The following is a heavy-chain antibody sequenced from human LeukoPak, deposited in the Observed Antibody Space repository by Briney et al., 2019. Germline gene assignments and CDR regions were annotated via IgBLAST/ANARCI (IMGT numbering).Heavy chain of an antibody. J-gene: IGHJ4*02. Sequence: QTGGSPRLSCTASGFTFSSFAMGWVRQAPGKGLEWVSSMSGSGTYTYHAESVKGRFTISRDNSKNTLFLQMNSLRAEDTAVYFCAKDGYCSVSSCSKSGFDYWGQGALVTVSS. D-gene: IGHD2-15*01. CDR1: GFTFSSFA. CDR2: MSGSGTYT. V-gene: IGHV3-23*01. CDR3: AKDGYCSVSSCSKSGFDY.